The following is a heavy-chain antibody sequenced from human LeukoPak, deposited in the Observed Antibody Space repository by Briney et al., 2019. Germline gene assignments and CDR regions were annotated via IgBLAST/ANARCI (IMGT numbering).Heavy chain of an antibody. J-gene: IGHJ4*02. CDR3: ARDLHPWAGDY. V-gene: IGHV3-30*02. CDR2: IQNDGSKK. CDR1: GFTFSSYG. Sequence: PGGSLRLSCAASGFTFSSYGMHWVRQAPGKGLEWVAFIQNDGSKKYYADYVKGLFSISRDNSKNTLDLQMNNLRAEDTALYYCARDLHPWAGDYWGQGALVTVSS.